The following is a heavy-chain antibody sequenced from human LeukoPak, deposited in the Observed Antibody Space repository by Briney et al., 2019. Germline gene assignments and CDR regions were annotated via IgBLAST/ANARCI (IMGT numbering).Heavy chain of an antibody. D-gene: IGHD3-3*01. CDR3: ASLKGFWSGYYRGGTNWFDP. CDR2: ISPSGST. CDR1: GDSISSRSYY. J-gene: IGHJ5*02. Sequence: NASETLSLTCTVSGDSISSRSYYWSWIRQPAGKGLEWIGRISPSGSTNYNPSLKSRVTISIDTSKNHFSLKLTSVTAADTAVYYCASLKGFWSGYYRGGTNWFDPWGQGTLVTVSS. V-gene: IGHV4-61*02.